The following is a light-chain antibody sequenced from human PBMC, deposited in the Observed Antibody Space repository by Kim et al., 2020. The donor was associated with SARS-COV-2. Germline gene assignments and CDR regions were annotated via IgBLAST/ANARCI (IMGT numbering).Light chain of an antibody. Sequence: EIVLTQSPGTLSLSPGERATLSCRASQSVSSSYLAWYQQKPGQAPRPLIYGASSRATGIPDRFSGSGSGTDFTLTISRLEPEDFAVYYCQQYGSSPLTFGGGTQVDIK. V-gene: IGKV3-20*01. CDR2: GAS. J-gene: IGKJ4*01. CDR3: QQYGSSPLT. CDR1: QSVSSSY.